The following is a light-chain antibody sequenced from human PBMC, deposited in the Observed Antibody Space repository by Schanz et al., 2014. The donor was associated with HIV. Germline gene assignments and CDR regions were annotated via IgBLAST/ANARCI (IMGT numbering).Light chain of an antibody. J-gene: IGKJ1*01. CDR2: TAS. V-gene: IGKV1-39*01. Sequence: DIQMTQSPSSLSASVGDRVTITCRASQSISTYLNWYQQKPGKAPKLLIFTASSLQGGVPSRFSGGGSGTDFTLTISSLQPEDFATYYCQQSYSLPRTFGQGTKVEFK. CDR1: QSISTY. CDR3: QQSYSLPRT.